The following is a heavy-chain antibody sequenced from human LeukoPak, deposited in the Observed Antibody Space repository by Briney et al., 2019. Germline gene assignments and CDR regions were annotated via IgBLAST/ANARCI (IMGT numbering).Heavy chain of an antibody. CDR2: ISGSGGST. Sequence: GGSLRLSCAASGFTFSSYEMNWVRQAPGKGLEWVSAISGSGGSTYYADSVKGRFTISRDNSKNTLYLQMNSLRAEDTAVYYCAKSSWFDSFDYWGQGTLVTVSS. V-gene: IGHV3-23*01. CDR1: GFTFSSYE. D-gene: IGHD6-13*01. CDR3: AKSSWFDSFDY. J-gene: IGHJ4*02.